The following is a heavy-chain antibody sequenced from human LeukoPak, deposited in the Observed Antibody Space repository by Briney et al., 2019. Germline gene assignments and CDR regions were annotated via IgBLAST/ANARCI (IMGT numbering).Heavy chain of an antibody. J-gene: IGHJ4*02. CDR3: ARVKKLMPEFEF. CDR2: INPNSGAI. Sequence: ALVKVSCKASGYTFIDFYIHWVRQAPGQGLEWMGWINPNSGAIKYSQKFQGRVSMTRDTSISTAYMDLSSLRSDDTAVYYCARVKKLMPEFEFWGQGTLVTVSS. V-gene: IGHV1-2*02. CDR1: GYTFIDFY. D-gene: IGHD2-2*01.